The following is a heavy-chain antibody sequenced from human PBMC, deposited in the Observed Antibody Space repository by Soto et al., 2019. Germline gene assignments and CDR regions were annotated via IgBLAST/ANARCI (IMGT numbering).Heavy chain of an antibody. Sequence: SGLTLVNPTQTLTLTCTFSVFSLSTSGEGVGWNRQPPGKALEWLALIYWDDDKRYSPSLKSRLTITKDTSKNQVVLTMTNMDPVDTATYYCAHHLVFLGRDAFDIWGQGTMVTVSS. D-gene: IGHD2-21*01. V-gene: IGHV2-5*02. CDR2: IYWDDDK. CDR1: VFSLSTSGEG. J-gene: IGHJ3*02. CDR3: AHHLVFLGRDAFDI.